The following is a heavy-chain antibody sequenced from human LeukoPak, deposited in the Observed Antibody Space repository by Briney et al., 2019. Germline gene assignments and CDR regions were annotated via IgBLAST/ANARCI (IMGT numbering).Heavy chain of an antibody. J-gene: IGHJ4*02. V-gene: IGHV3-15*01. CDR1: GFTFSNAW. D-gene: IGHD5-18*01. Sequence: PGGSLRLSCAASGFTFSNAWMSWVRQAPGKGLEWVGRIKSKTDGGTTDYAAPVKGRFTISRDDSKNTLYLQMNSLKTEDTAVYYCTRDHRGYSYEYWGQGTLVTVSS. CDR3: TRDHRGYSYEY. CDR2: IKSKTDGGTT.